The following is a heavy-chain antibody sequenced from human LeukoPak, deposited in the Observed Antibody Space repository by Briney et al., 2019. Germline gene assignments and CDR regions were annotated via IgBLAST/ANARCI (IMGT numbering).Heavy chain of an antibody. J-gene: IGHJ4*02. CDR2: ITDSGSST. V-gene: IGHV3-64*01. Sequence: GGSLRLSCAASGFTFTGYYLHWVRQTPGKGLEYISTITDSGSSTYHTNPVRGRFTISRDNSKNTLYLQMGSLRTEDTAVYYCARSTRYFGSAMYYFDDWGQGTLVTVSS. D-gene: IGHD3-10*01. CDR3: ARSTRYFGSAMYYFDD. CDR1: GFTFTGYY.